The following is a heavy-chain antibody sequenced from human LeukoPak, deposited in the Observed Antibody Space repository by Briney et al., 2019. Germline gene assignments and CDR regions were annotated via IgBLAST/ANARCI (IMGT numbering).Heavy chain of an antibody. CDR1: GFTFSSYG. D-gene: IGHD6-6*01. V-gene: IGHV3-30*02. Sequence: GGSLRLSCAASGFTFSSYGMHWVRQAPGKGLEWVAFIRYDGSNKYYADSVKGRFTISRDNSKNTLYLQMNSLRAEDTAVYYCAREYSSSPNVVGGNEFDYWGQGTLVTVSS. CDR3: AREYSSSPNVVGGNEFDY. CDR2: IRYDGSNK. J-gene: IGHJ4*02.